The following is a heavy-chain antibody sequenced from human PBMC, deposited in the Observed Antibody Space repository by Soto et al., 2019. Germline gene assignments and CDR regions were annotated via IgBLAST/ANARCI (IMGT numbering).Heavy chain of an antibody. J-gene: IGHJ2*01. CDR3: ARVGQTQWLVREYWYFDL. V-gene: IGHV1-18*01. CDR1: GYTFTSYG. CDR2: ISAYNGNT. Sequence: QVPLVQSGAEVKKPGASVKVSCQASGYTFTSYGISWVRQAPGQGLEWMGWISAYNGNTNYAQKLQGRVTMTTDTSTSTAYMELRSLRSDDTAVYYCARVGQTQWLVREYWYFDLWGRGTLVTVSS. D-gene: IGHD6-19*01.